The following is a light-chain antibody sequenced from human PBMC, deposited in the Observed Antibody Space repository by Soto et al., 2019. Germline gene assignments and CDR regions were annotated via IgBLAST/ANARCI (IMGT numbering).Light chain of an antibody. CDR3: QQSYSTPPT. J-gene: IGKJ2*01. CDR2: SAS. Sequence: IPMTQSPSSLSASVGDRVTLTCRTSRAINNYVNWYQHHPGRVPKLLISSASILQTGVPSRFSAGGSGTHFALTISNLQPEDFATYYCQQSYSTPPTFGQGTKLEI. V-gene: IGKV1-39*01. CDR1: RAINNY.